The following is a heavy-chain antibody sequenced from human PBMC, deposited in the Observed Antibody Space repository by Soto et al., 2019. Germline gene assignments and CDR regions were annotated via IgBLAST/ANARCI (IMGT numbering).Heavy chain of an antibody. J-gene: IGHJ4*02. Sequence: ASVKVSCKASGGTFSSYTISWVRQAPGKGLEWMGRIIPILGIANYAQKFQGRVTMTRNTSISTAYMELSSLRSEDTAVYYCARYLAVAGFDCWGQGSLVAVSS. CDR1: GGTFSSYT. CDR2: IIPILGIA. CDR3: ARYLAVAGFDC. D-gene: IGHD6-19*01. V-gene: IGHV1-69*02.